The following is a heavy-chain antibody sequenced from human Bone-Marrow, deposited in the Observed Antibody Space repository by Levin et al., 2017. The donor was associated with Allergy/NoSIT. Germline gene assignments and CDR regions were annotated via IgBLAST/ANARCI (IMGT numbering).Heavy chain of an antibody. CDR2: IYYSGST. CDR3: ARHKNPYYDFWSGYSYGMDV. D-gene: IGHD3-3*01. J-gene: IGHJ6*02. CDR1: GGSIRSYY. V-gene: IGHV4-59*08. Sequence: SQTLSLTCTVSGGSIRSYYWSWIRQPPGKGLEWIGYIYYSGSTNYNPSLKSRVTISVDTSKNQFSLKLSSVTAADTAVYYCARHKNPYYDFWSGYSYGMDVWGQGTTVTVSS.